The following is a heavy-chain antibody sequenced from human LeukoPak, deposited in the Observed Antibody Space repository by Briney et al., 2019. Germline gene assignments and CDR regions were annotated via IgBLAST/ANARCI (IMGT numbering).Heavy chain of an antibody. CDR3: ARDDSLVVVPAAIVEY. CDR1: GYTFTGYY. V-gene: IGHV1-2*02. D-gene: IGHD2-2*02. J-gene: IGHJ4*02. Sequence: ASVKVSCKASGYTFTGYYMHWVRQAPGQGLEWMGWINPNSGGTNYAQKFQGRVTMTRDTSISTAYMELSRLSSDDTAVYYCARDDSLVVVPAAIVEYWGQGTLVTVSS. CDR2: INPNSGGT.